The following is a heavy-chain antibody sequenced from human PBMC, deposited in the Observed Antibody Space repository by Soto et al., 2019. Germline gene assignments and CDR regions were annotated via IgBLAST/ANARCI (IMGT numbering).Heavy chain of an antibody. J-gene: IGHJ4*02. CDR3: ARDGLGYYDSSGYYSFDY. D-gene: IGHD3-22*01. CDR1: GGTFSSYA. V-gene: IGHV1-69*12. CDR2: IIPIFGTA. Sequence: QVQLVQSGAEVKKPGSSVKVSCKASGGTFSSYAISWVRQAPGQGLEWMVGIIPIFGTANYAQKFQGRVTITADESTSTAYMELSSLRSEDTAVYYCARDGLGYYDSSGYYSFDYWGQGTLVTVSS.